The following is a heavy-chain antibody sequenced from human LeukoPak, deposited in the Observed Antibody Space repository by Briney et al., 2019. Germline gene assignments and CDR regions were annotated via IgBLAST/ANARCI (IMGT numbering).Heavy chain of an antibody. CDR3: AKKYYDILTGYSSYYFDY. D-gene: IGHD3-9*01. CDR2: ISYDGSNK. J-gene: IGHJ4*02. CDR1: GFTFSSYG. Sequence: GGSLRLSCAAPGFTFSSYGMHWVRQAPGKGLEWVAVISYDGSNKYYADSVKGRFTISRDNSKNTLYLQMNSLRAEDTAVYYCAKKYYDILTGYSSYYFDYWGQGTLVTVSS. V-gene: IGHV3-30*18.